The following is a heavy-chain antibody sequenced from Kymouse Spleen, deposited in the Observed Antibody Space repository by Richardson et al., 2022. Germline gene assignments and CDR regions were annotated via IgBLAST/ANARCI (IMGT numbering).Heavy chain of an antibody. CDR3: AKDKGSLFDY. V-gene: IGHV3-30*18. CDR1: GFTFSSYG. Sequence: QVQLVESGGGVVQPGRSLRLSCAASGFTFSSYGMHWVRQAPGKGLEWVAVISYDGSNKYYADSVKGRFTISRDNSKNTLYLQMNSLRAEDTAVYYCAKDKGSLFDYWGQGTLVTVSS. D-gene: IGHD6-13*01,IGHD6-25*01,IGHD6-6*01. CDR2: ISYDGSNK. J-gene: IGHJ4*02.